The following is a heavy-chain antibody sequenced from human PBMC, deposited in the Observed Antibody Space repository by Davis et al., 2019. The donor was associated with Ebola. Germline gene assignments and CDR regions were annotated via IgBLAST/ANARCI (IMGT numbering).Heavy chain of an antibody. CDR1: GYTFTSYA. Sequence: AASVKVSCKASGYTFTSYAMHLVRQAPGQRLEWMGWINAGNGNTKYSQKFQGRVTITRDTSASTAYMELSSLRSEDTAVYYCARGSSKAYYYYGMDVWGQGTTVTVSS. J-gene: IGHJ6*02. D-gene: IGHD6-6*01. V-gene: IGHV1-3*01. CDR2: INAGNGNT. CDR3: ARGSSKAYYYYGMDV.